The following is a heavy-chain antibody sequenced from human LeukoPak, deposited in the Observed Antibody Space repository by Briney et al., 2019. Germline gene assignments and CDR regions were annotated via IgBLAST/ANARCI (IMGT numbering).Heavy chain of an antibody. V-gene: IGHV7-4-1*02. Sequence: GASVKVSCKASGYTFTSYAMHWVRQAPGQGLEWMGWINTNTGNQTYAQGFTGRFVFSLDTSVSTAYLQINSLKAEDTAVYYCARSGSLYDYVWGSYVSYYFDYWGQGTLVTVSS. CDR3: ARSGSLYDYVWGSYVSYYFDY. D-gene: IGHD3-16*01. CDR1: GYTFTSYA. CDR2: INTNTGNQ. J-gene: IGHJ4*02.